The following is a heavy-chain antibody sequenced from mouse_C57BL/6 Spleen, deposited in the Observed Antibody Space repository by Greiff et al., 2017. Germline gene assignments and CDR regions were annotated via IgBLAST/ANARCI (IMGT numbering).Heavy chain of an antibody. CDR1: GYAFTNYL. CDR3: AREIYYYGSSPFAY. D-gene: IGHD1-1*01. J-gene: IGHJ3*01. CDR2: INPGSGGT. V-gene: IGHV1-54*01. Sequence: QVHVKQSGAELVRPGTSVKVSCKASGYAFTNYLIEWVKQRPGQGLEWIGVINPGSGGTNYNEKFKGKATLTADKSSSTAYMQLSSLTSEDSAVYFCAREIYYYGSSPFAYWGQGTLVTVSA.